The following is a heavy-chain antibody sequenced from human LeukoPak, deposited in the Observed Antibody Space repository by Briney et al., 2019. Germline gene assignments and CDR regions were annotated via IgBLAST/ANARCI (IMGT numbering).Heavy chain of an antibody. Sequence: GGSLRLSCAASGFTFSSYAMSWVRQAPGKGLEWVSAISGSGGSIYYADSVKGRFTISRDNSKNTLYLQMNSLRAEDTAVYYCAKDLTNCSSTSCHNSYYYYYMVVWGKGTTVTVS. CDR2: ISGSGGSI. D-gene: IGHD2-2*01. J-gene: IGHJ6*03. V-gene: IGHV3-23*01. CDR3: AKDLTNCSSTSCHNSYYYYYMVV. CDR1: GFTFSSYA.